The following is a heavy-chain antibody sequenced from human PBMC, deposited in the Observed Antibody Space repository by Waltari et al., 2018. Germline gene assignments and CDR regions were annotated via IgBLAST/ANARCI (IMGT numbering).Heavy chain of an antibody. Sequence: QVQLQESGPGLVKPSGTLSLTCAVSGGSISSSNWWRWVRQPPGKGLEWIGEIYHSGSTNYNPSLKSRVTISVDKSKNQFSLKLSSVTAADTAVYYCARGENCSGGSCYSANWFDPWGQGTLVTVSS. D-gene: IGHD2-15*01. CDR1: GGSISSSNW. CDR2: IYHSGST. CDR3: ARGENCSGGSCYSANWFDP. J-gene: IGHJ5*02. V-gene: IGHV4-4*02.